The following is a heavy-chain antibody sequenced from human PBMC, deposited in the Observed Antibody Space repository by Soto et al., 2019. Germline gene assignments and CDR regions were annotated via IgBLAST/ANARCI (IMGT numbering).Heavy chain of an antibody. Sequence: QVQLVQSGAEVKKPGSSVKVSCKASGGTFSSYAISWVRQAPGQGLEWMGGIIPIFGIANYAQKFQGRVTITADESTSTAYMELSSLRSEDTAVYYCARGDPTYYYDSSGYYPDFDYWGQGTLVTVSS. CDR1: GGTFSSYA. V-gene: IGHV1-69*01. J-gene: IGHJ4*02. D-gene: IGHD3-22*01. CDR3: ARGDPTYYYDSSGYYPDFDY. CDR2: IIPIFGIA.